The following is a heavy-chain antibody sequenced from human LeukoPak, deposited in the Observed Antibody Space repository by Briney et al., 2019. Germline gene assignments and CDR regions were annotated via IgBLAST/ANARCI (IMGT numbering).Heavy chain of an antibody. Sequence: RSGGSLRLSCTASGFSFDDYGMSWVRQAPGKGLEWVSGINWNGGSTGYADSVKGRFTISRDNAKKSLYLQMNSLRAEDTAVYYCARVGGITLALAPSPFPDYNYYYMDVWGKGTTVTVSS. CDR2: INWNGGST. D-gene: IGHD3-10*01. CDR3: ARVGGITLALAPSPFPDYNYYYMDV. V-gene: IGHV3-20*04. J-gene: IGHJ6*03. CDR1: GFSFDDYG.